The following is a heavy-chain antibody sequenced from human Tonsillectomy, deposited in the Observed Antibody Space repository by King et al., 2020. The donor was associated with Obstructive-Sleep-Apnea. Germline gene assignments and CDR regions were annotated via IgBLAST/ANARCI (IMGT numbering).Heavy chain of an antibody. D-gene: IGHD4-11*01. CDR3: AKDSNDYSNYQGLDY. Sequence: VQLVESGGGVVQPGRSLRLSCAASGFTFSTYVMHWVRQAPGKGLEGVALISYDGSNKYYSDSVKGRLTSSRDNSKNTLYLQMNNLRDEDTAVYYCAKDSNDYSNYQGLDYWGQGTLVIVSS. V-gene: IGHV3-30*18. J-gene: IGHJ4*02. CDR2: ISYDGSNK. CDR1: GFTFSTYV.